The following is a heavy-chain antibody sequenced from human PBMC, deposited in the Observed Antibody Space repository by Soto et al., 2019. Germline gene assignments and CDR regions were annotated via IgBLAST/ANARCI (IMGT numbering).Heavy chain of an antibody. D-gene: IGHD2-2*02. J-gene: IGHJ5*02. Sequence: SVKVSCKACGGTFSSYAISWVRQAPGQGLEWMGGIIPIFGTANYAQKFQGRVTITADESTSTAYMELSSLRSEDTAVYYCAREIYSGKGPAAIPYNWFDPWGQGTLVTVSS. CDR2: IIPIFGTA. V-gene: IGHV1-69*13. CDR1: GGTFSSYA. CDR3: AREIYSGKGPAAIPYNWFDP.